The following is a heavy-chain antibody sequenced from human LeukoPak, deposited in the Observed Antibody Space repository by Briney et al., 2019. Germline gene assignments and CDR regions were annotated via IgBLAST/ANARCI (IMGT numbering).Heavy chain of an antibody. CDR3: AKDIRTTSIAAAGLSWFDP. Sequence: GGSLRLSCAASGFTFSSYAMSWVRQAPGKGLEWVSAISGSGGSTYYADSVKGRFTISRDNSKNTLYLQMNSLRAEDTAVYYCAKDIRTTSIAAAGLSWFDPWGQGTLVTVSS. CDR1: GFTFSSYA. D-gene: IGHD6-13*01. V-gene: IGHV3-23*01. J-gene: IGHJ5*02. CDR2: ISGSGGST.